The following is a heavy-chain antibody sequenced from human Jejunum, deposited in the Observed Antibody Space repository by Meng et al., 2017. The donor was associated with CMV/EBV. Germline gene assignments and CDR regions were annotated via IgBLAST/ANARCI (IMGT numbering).Heavy chain of an antibody. D-gene: IGHD4-17*01. V-gene: IGHV4-34*01. J-gene: IGHJ4*02. CDR2: INHSGST. CDR3: ARVGGAQHGDFDF. CDR1: GESFSGNY. Sequence: QVTLQQWGSGLWKPPATLSSSCSVYGESFSGNYWTWIRQPPGKGLEWIGEINHSGSTNYNPSLKSRVTILVDTSKRQFSLRLSFVTAADTAVYYCARVGGAQHGDFDFWGQGTLVTVSS.